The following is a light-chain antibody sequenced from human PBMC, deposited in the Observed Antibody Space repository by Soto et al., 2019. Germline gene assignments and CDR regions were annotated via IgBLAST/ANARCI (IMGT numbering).Light chain of an antibody. CDR2: DTS. J-gene: IGKJ5*01. V-gene: IGKV3-20*01. CDR1: QTLSNSF. Sequence: EVVLTQYTGTLSLSPGERATLSCRASQTLSNSFIARYQQKPGQAPRLLIYDTSSRATGVPDRYSASGSGTDFTLTISRLEPEDFAVIFCQQYGTSEIIFGQGTLLEVK. CDR3: QQYGTSEII.